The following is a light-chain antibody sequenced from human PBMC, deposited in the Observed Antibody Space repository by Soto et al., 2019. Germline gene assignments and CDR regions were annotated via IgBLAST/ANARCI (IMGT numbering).Light chain of an antibody. Sequence: QSALTQPASVSGSPGQSITISCTDTSSDVGGHNSVSWYRQDPGKAPKLMIYDVSNRPSGVSDRFSGSKSGNTASLTISGLQIEDEADYYCSSFTSSVTYVFGTGTKVTVL. V-gene: IGLV2-14*01. CDR2: DVS. CDR1: SSDVGGHNS. CDR3: SSFTSSVTYV. J-gene: IGLJ1*01.